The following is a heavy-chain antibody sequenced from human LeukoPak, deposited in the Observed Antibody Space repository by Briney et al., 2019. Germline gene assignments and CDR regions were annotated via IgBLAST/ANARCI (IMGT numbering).Heavy chain of an antibody. V-gene: IGHV3-49*04. J-gene: IGHJ5*02. CDR1: GFTFGDYA. D-gene: IGHD3-10*01. CDR3: TREGTGLWGEWFDP. CDR2: IRSKAYGGTT. Sequence: GGSLILSCTASGFTFGDYAMSWVRQAPGKGLEWVGFIRSKAYGGTTEYAASVKGRFTISRDDSKSIAYLQMNSLKTEDTAVYYCTREGTGLWGEWFDPWGQGTLVTVSP.